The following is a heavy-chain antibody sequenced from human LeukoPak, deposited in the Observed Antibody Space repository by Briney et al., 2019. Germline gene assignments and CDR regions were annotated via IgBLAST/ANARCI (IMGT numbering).Heavy chain of an antibody. V-gene: IGHV4-59*01. D-gene: IGHD3-10*01. CDR3: ARGNDYYGSGRQSYFDP. J-gene: IGHJ5*02. CDR2: IQSIGGT. Sequence: PSETLSLTCSVSGGSLSSYYWTWIRQSPEKGLEWIGYIQSIGGTNYNPSLKSRVTISVDTSKNQFSLKLTSVTAADTAFYYCARGNDYYGSGRQSYFDPWGQGTLVTVSS. CDR1: GGSLSSYY.